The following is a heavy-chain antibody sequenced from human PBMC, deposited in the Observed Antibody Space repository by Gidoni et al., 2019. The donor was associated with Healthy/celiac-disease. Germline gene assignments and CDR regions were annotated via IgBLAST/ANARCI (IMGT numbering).Heavy chain of an antibody. CDR3: ARDQYPHGMDV. Sequence: EVQLVESGGGLVQPGGSLRLPCPASGFTFRSCDMPWVRHATGKGLEWVSAIGTAGDTYYPGSVKGRFTISRENAKNSLYLQMNSLRAGDTAVYYCARDQYPHGMDVWGQGTTVTVSS. CDR2: IGTAGDT. J-gene: IGHJ6*02. V-gene: IGHV3-13*01. CDR1: GFTFRSCD. D-gene: IGHD2-2*02.